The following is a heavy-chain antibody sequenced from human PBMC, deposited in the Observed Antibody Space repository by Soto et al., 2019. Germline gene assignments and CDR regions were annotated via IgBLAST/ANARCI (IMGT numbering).Heavy chain of an antibody. D-gene: IGHD6-19*01. CDR3: AGGRIRVAGSSAYYGMDV. V-gene: IGHV1-3*01. J-gene: IGHJ6*02. CDR1: GYTFTSYA. Sequence: ASVKVSCKASGYTFTSYAMHWVRQAPGQRLEWMGWINAGNGNTKYSQNFQGRVTITADESTSTAYMELSSLRSEDTAVYFCAGGRIRVAGSSAYYGMDVWGQGTTVTVSS. CDR2: INAGNGNT.